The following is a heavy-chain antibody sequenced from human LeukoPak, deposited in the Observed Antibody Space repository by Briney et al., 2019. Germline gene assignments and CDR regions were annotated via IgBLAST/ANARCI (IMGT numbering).Heavy chain of an antibody. Sequence: GRSLRLSCAASGFTFSSYAMHWVRQAPGKGLEWVAVISYDGSNKYYADSVKGRFTISRDNSENTLYLQMNSLRAEDTAVYYCARDHDYSLDYWGQGTLVTVSS. D-gene: IGHD3-16*01. CDR3: ARDHDYSLDY. J-gene: IGHJ4*02. CDR1: GFTFSSYA. V-gene: IGHV3-30*01. CDR2: ISYDGSNK.